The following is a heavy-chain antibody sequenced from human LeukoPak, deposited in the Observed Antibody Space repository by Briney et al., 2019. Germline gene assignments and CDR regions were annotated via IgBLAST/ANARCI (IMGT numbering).Heavy chain of an antibody. V-gene: IGHV3-15*01. Sequence: GGSLRLSCAASGFTFSNAWMSWVRQAPGKGLEWVGRIKSKTDGGTTDYAAPVKGRFTISRDDSKNTLYLQMNSLKTEDTVVYYCTTDPSSSSWSYSSGWYYYYGMDVWGQGTTVTVSS. D-gene: IGHD6-19*01. J-gene: IGHJ6*02. CDR3: TTDPSSSSWSYSSGWYYYYGMDV. CDR1: GFTFSNAW. CDR2: IKSKTDGGTT.